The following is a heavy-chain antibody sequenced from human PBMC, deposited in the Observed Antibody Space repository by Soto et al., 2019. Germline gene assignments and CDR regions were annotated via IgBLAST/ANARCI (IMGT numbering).Heavy chain of an antibody. D-gene: IGHD1-7*01. J-gene: IGHJ4*02. V-gene: IGHV3-30*18. Sequence: PGNSLRLSCQAPGFNFDNYGMHWVRQAPGKGLEWVAVIPYDGSNKYYADSVKGRFTISRDNSKNTLSLHLNTLKPEETAVYHCAKDRVGGTFYTPLGFWGQGTLVTASS. CDR1: GFNFDNYG. CDR2: IPYDGSNK. CDR3: AKDRVGGTFYTPLGF.